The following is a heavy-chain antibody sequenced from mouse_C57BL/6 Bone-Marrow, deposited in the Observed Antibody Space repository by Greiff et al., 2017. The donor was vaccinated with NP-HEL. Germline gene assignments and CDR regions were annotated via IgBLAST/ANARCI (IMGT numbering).Heavy chain of an antibody. D-gene: IGHD1-1*01. Sequence: EVKLQESGAELVRPGASVKLSCTASGFNIKDDYMHWVKQRPEQGLEWIGWIVPEKGDTEYVSKFPGKATITADTSSNTAYLQLSSLTSEDTAVYYCTTYYYGRGYAMDYWGQGTSVTVSS. CDR2: IVPEKGDT. CDR3: TTYYYGRGYAMDY. CDR1: GFNIKDDY. J-gene: IGHJ4*01. V-gene: IGHV14-4*01.